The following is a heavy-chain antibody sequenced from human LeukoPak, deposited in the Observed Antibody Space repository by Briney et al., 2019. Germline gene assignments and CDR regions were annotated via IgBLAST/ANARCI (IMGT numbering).Heavy chain of an antibody. CDR3: ARALEGPVSRYYYYYYGMDV. Sequence: GGSLRLSCAASVFTFSSYGMHCVRQSPDKGLEWLAFIWYYGSNKYYADSVKRRFTISRDNFKNTLYLQMNSLRAEDTAVYYCARALEGPVSRYYYYYYGMDVWGQGTTVTVSS. J-gene: IGHJ6*02. D-gene: IGHD3-16*02. V-gene: IGHV3-33*01. CDR2: IWYYGSNK. CDR1: VFTFSSYG.